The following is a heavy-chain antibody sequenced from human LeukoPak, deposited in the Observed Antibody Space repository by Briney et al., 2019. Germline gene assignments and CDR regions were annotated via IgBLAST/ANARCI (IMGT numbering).Heavy chain of an antibody. CDR2: IYHSGST. D-gene: IGHD3-10*01. Sequence: SETLSLTCAVSGGSISSSNWWSWVRQPPGKGLEWIGEIYHSGSTNYNPSLKSRVTISVDKSENQFSLKLSSVTAADTAVYYCARDLLTMVRGVISYYFDYWGQGTLVTVSS. V-gene: IGHV4-4*02. J-gene: IGHJ4*02. CDR3: ARDLLTMVRGVISYYFDY. CDR1: GGSISSSNW.